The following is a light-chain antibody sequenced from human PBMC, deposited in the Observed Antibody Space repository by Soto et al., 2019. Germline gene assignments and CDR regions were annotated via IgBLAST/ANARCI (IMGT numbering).Light chain of an antibody. J-gene: IGLJ2*01. Sequence: QSALTQPASVSGSPGQSITISSTGTSSDLGAYNYVSWYQQHPGKAPKLMICDVRYRPSGVSNRFSGSKSGNTASLTISGLQTDDEADYYCSSYTDSGSVIFGGGTKLTVL. CDR1: SSDLGAYNY. V-gene: IGLV2-14*03. CDR3: SSYTDSGSVI. CDR2: DVR.